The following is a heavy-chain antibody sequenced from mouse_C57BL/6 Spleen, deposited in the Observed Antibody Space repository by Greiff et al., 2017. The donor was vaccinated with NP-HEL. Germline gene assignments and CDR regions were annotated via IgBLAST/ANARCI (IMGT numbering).Heavy chain of an antibody. V-gene: IGHV1-82*01. CDR1: GYAFSSSW. J-gene: IGHJ4*01. Sequence: VQLQQSGPELVKPGASVKISCKASGYAFSSSWMNWVKQRPGKGLEWIGRIYPGDGDTNYNGKFKGKATLTADKSSSTAYMQLSSLTSEDSAVYFCARSNYYGSSYAMDDWGQGTSVTVSS. D-gene: IGHD1-1*01. CDR3: ARSNYYGSSYAMDD. CDR2: IYPGDGDT.